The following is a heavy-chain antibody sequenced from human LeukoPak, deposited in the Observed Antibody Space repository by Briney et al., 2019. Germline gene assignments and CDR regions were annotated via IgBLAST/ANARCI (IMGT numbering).Heavy chain of an antibody. CDR2: IYNDNT. D-gene: IGHD1-26*01. CDR1: GFTVSSNS. Sequence: GGSLRLSCTVSGFTVSSNSMSWVRQAPGKGLEWVSFIYNDNTHYSDSVKGRFTISRDNAENSLYLQMNSLRAEDTAVYYCSKARIVGPPTPLRFWGQGTLVTVSS. J-gene: IGHJ4*02. CDR3: SKARIVGPPTPLRF. V-gene: IGHV3-66*03.